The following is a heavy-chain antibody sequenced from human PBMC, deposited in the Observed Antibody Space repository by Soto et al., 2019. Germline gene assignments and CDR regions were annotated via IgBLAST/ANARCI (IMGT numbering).Heavy chain of an antibody. CDR3: ARDSNSLGDWIDP. J-gene: IGHJ5*02. CDR1: GYTFSAYG. CDR2: ISAFNGHT. Sequence: QVELVQSGTEVKKPGASVMVSCKASGYTFSAYGISWVRQAPGQGLEWMGWISAFNGHTNYAQKLQGRVTMTTDTSTNTAYMELRSLRADDTAVYYCARDSNSLGDWIDPWGQGTLVTVSS. V-gene: IGHV1-18*01. D-gene: IGHD3-16*01.